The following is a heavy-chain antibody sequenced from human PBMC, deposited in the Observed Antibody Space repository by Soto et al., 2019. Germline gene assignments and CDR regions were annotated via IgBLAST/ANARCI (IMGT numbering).Heavy chain of an antibody. V-gene: IGHV1-3*01. CDR3: ARAVAVAADFAY. CDR1: GYTFTGYA. Sequence: ASVKVSCKASGYTFTGYAMHWVRQAPGQRLEWMGWINAGNGNTKYSQKFQGRVTITRDTSASAAYMELSSLSSEDTAVYYCARAVAVAADFAYWGQGPLVPVSS. D-gene: IGHD6-19*01. CDR2: INAGNGNT. J-gene: IGHJ4*02.